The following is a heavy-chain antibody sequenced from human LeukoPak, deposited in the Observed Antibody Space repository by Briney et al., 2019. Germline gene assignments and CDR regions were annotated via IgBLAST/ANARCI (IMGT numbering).Heavy chain of an antibody. CDR2: VDPEDGET. Sequence: ASVKVSCKVSGYTFTDYYMHWVQQAPGKGLEWMGLVDPEDGETIYAEKFLGRVTITADTSTDTAYMELSSLRSEDKAVYYCATWNHARIDPWGQGTLVTVSS. D-gene: IGHD1-14*01. CDR1: GYTFTDYY. V-gene: IGHV1-69-2*01. J-gene: IGHJ5*02. CDR3: ATWNHARIDP.